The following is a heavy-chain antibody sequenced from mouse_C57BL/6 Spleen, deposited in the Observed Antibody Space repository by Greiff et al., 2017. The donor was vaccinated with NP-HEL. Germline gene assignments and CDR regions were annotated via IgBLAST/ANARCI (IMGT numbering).Heavy chain of an antibody. Sequence: EVKLVESGGGLVKPGGSLKLSCAASGFTFSDYGMHWVRQAPEKGLEWVAYISSGSSTIYYADTVKGRFTISRDNAKNTLFLQMTSLRSEDTAMYYCAREGSSYEEDYAMDYWGQGTSVTVSS. D-gene: IGHD1-1*01. CDR2: ISSGSSTI. CDR3: AREGSSYEEDYAMDY. CDR1: GFTFSDYG. J-gene: IGHJ4*01. V-gene: IGHV5-17*01.